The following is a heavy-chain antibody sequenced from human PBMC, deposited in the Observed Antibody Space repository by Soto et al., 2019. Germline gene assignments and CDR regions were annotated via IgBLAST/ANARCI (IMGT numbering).Heavy chain of an antibody. CDR2: INHSGST. D-gene: IGHD6-13*01. CDR3: ARGESSSRVFGY. J-gene: IGHJ4*02. V-gene: IGHV4-34*01. Sequence: SETLSLTCAVYGGSFSGYYWSWIRQPPGKGLEWIGEINHSGSTNYNPSLKSRVTISVDTSKNQLSLKLSSVTAADTAVYYCARGESSSRVFGYWGQGTLVTVSS. CDR1: GGSFSGYY.